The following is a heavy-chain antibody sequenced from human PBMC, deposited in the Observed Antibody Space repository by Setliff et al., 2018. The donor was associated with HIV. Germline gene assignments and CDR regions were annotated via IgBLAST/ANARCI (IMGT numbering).Heavy chain of an antibody. D-gene: IGHD2-21*01. CDR1: GYTFTSYG. V-gene: IGHV1-18*01. J-gene: IGHJ6*03. CDR3: ARLSIPAYYYMDV. CDR2: ISGYNGDT. Sequence: ASVKVSCKASGYTFTSYGITWVRQAPGQGLEWMGWISGYNGDTNYAQKFQGRVTMTTVTSTSTAYMELRSLRSDDTAVYYCARLSIPAYYYMDVWGKGTTVTVSS.